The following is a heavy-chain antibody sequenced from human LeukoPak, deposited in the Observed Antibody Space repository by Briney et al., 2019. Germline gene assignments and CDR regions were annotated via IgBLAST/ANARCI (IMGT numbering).Heavy chain of an antibody. Sequence: GGSLRLSCAASGFTFSSYSMNRVRQAPGKGLEWVSSISSSSSYIYYADSVKGRFTISRDNAKNSLYLQMNSLRAEDTAVYYCARDEGGNYRDWGQGTLVTVSS. CDR3: ARDEGGNYRD. J-gene: IGHJ4*02. V-gene: IGHV3-21*01. D-gene: IGHD4-23*01. CDR1: GFTFSSYS. CDR2: ISSSSSYI.